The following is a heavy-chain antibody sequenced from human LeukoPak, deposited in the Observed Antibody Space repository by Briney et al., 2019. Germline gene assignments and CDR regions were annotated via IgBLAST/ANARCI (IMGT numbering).Heavy chain of an antibody. CDR2: INPNSGGT. J-gene: IGHJ4*02. D-gene: IGHD2-2*01. V-gene: IGHV1-2*02. Sequence: GGSLRLSCAASGFTFSSYAMHWVRQAPGQGLEWMGWINPNSGGTNYAQKFQGRVTMTRDTSISTAYMELSRLRSDDTAVYYCAREHTVVVPAAMLYWGQGTLVTVSS. CDR1: GFTFSSYA. CDR3: AREHTVVVPAAMLY.